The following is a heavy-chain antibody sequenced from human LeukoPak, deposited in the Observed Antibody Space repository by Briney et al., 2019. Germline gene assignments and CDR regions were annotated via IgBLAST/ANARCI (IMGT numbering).Heavy chain of an antibody. J-gene: IGHJ4*02. CDR3: ARSDTAAGRRDY. CDR1: GGSIYSYY. Sequence: SETLSLTCTVSGGSIYSYYWSWIRQPPGKGLEWIGYVYYSGSTNYNPSLKSRVTISVDTSKNQFSLKLNSVNAADTAVYYWARSDTAAGRRDYWGQGTLVTVSS. D-gene: IGHD6-13*01. V-gene: IGHV4-59*01. CDR2: VYYSGST.